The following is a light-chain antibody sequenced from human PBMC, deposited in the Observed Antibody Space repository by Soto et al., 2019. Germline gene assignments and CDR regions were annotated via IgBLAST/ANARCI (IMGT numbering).Light chain of an antibody. Sequence: DIQMTQSPSSLSASLGDRVTIXXRPSQSISRFLNWYQQKPGKAPXXLIYVASSLQGGVPSRFSGSVSGTDFTLTISSLQPEDFATYYCQQSYTTPQTFGQGTKV. V-gene: IGKV1-39*01. J-gene: IGKJ1*01. CDR3: QQSYTTPQT. CDR2: VAS. CDR1: QSISRF.